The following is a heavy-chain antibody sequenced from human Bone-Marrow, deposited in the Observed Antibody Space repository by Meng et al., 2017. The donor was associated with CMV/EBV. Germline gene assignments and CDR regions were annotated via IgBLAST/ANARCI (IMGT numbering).Heavy chain of an antibody. CDR3: ARDYGVVVPAAIGNYYYGMDA. V-gene: IGHV3-30-3*01. CDR1: GFPFSSSA. D-gene: IGHD2-2*01. CDR2: ISYDGSNK. Sequence: GGSRRLSCAASGFPFSSSAMHWVRQAPGKGLEWVAVISYDGSNKYYADSVKGRFTISRDNSKNTLYLQMNSLRAEDTAVYYCARDYGVVVPAAIGNYYYGMDAWGQGTTVTVSS. J-gene: IGHJ6*02.